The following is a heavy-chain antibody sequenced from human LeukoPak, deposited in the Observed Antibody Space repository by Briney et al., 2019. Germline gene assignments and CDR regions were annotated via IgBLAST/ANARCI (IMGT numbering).Heavy chain of an antibody. J-gene: IGHJ4*02. D-gene: IGHD1-26*01. CDR1: GFSFVNHW. CDR2: IKQDGSET. CDR3: ARDTVGATDY. Sequence: GGSLRLSCAASGFSFVNHWMSWVRQAPGKGLEWLANIKQDGSETYYLDSVKGRFTVSRDNAKNSLYLQMNSLRAEDTALYYCARDTVGATDYWGQGTLVTVSS. V-gene: IGHV3-7*01.